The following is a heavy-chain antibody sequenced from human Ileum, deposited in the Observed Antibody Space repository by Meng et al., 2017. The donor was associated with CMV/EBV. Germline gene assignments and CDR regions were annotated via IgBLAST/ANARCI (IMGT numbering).Heavy chain of an antibody. CDR2: IYWNDDK. V-gene: IGHV2-5*01. D-gene: IGHD3-3*01. CDR1: GFSLSTSGVG. J-gene: IGHJ4*02. CDR3: ARFTIFGVVNGFDY. Sequence: SGFSLSTSGVGVGWIRQPPGKALEWLALIYWNDDKRYSPSLKSRLTITKDTSKNQVVLTMTNMDPVDTATYYCARFTIFGVVNGFDYWGQGTLVTVSS.